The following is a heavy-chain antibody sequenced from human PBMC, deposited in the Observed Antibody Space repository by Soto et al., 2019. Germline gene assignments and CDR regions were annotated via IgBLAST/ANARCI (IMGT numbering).Heavy chain of an antibody. CDR2: IYSSGYT. V-gene: IGHV4-39*01. CDR1: GVFFSSNAYY. J-gene: IGHJ4*02. CDR3: AGCRDGNRDVGQFDY. Sequence: KILSPTCSVSGVFFSSNAYYWCLSRQPPGKGLGWVGNIYSSGYTYDRPSLESRATISIDTSKNQLPLKLRSVTAADTAMYYCAGCRDGNRDVGQFDYWGQGTLVTVSS. D-gene: IGHD1-26*01.